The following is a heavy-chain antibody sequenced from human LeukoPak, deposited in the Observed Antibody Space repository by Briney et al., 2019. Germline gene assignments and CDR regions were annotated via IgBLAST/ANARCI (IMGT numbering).Heavy chain of an antibody. CDR2: IYYSGST. D-gene: IGHD3-22*01. J-gene: IGHJ6*03. CDR3: ARETYYYDSSGYYGGYYYYMDV. CDR1: GGSIRTYY. Sequence: SETLSLTCTVSGGSIRTYYWSWIRQPPGKGLEWIGYIYYSGSTNYNPSLKSRVTISVDTSKNQFSLKLSSVTAADTAVYYCARETYYYDSSGYYGGYYYYMDVWGKGTTVTISS. V-gene: IGHV4-59*01.